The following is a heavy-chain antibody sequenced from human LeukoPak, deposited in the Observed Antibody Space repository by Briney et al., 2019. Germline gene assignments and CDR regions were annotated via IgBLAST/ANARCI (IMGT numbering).Heavy chain of an antibody. CDR2: IRYDGSNK. J-gene: IGHJ4*02. V-gene: IGHV3-30*02. CDR3: AKDGQTEEWELLSPPDY. CDR1: GFTFSSYG. Sequence: PGGSLRLSCAASGFTFSSYGMHWVRPAPGKGLEWVAFIRYDGSNKYYADSVKGRFTISRDNSKNTLYLQMNSLRAEDTAVYYCAKDGQTEEWELLSPPDYWGQGTLVTVSS. D-gene: IGHD1-26*01.